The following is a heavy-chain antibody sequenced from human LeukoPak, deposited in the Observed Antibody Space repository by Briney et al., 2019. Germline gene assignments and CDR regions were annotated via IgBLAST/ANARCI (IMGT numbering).Heavy chain of an antibody. D-gene: IGHD4-23*01. Sequence: GGSLRLSCTASGFTFSTYGMHWVRQAPGKGLEWVTLISYDGSTKYYSDSVKGRFTLSRDNSKNTLYLQMNSLRAEDTAVYYCARRAGGYSHPYDYWGQGILVTVSS. V-gene: IGHV3-30*03. CDR2: ISYDGSTK. CDR1: GFTFSTYG. J-gene: IGHJ4*02. CDR3: ARRAGGYSHPYDY.